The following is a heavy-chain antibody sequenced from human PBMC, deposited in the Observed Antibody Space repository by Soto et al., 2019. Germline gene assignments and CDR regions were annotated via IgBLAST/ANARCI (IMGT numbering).Heavy chain of an antibody. J-gene: IGHJ6*02. CDR3: AREMTTVTTKGDYYYYGMDV. V-gene: IGHV3-21*01. CDR2: ISSSSSYI. D-gene: IGHD4-17*01. Sequence: GGSLRLSCAASGFTFSSYSMNWVRQAPGKGLEWVSSISSSSSYIYYADSVKGRFTISRDNAKNSLYLQMNSLRAEDTAVYYCAREMTTVTTKGDYYYYGMDVWGQGTTVTVSS. CDR1: GFTFSSYS.